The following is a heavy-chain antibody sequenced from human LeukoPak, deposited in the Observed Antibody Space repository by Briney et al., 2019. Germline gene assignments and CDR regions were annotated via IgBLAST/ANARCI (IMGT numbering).Heavy chain of an antibody. J-gene: IGHJ6*03. CDR3: ARDRGYFDWLPPYYYYYMDV. V-gene: IGHV4-4*02. CDR2: IYHSGST. Sequence: PSGTLSLTCAVSGGSISSSNWWSWVRQPPGKGLEWIGEIYHSGSTNYNPSLKSRVTISVDKSKNQFSLKLSSVTAADTAVYYCARDRGYFDWLPPYYYYYMDVWGKGTTVTVSS. D-gene: IGHD3-9*01. CDR1: GGSISSSNW.